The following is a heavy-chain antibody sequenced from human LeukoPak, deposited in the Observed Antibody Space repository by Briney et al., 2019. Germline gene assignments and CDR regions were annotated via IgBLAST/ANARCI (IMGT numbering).Heavy chain of an antibody. CDR1: GFTFSSYA. J-gene: IGHJ3*02. CDR2: ISGSVGST. Sequence: GGSLRLPCAASGFTFSSYAMSWVRQAPGKGLEWVSAISGSVGSTYYADSVKGRFTISRDNSKNTLYLQMNSRRAEDTAVYYCAKDLEYYYDSSGYYYGDDAFDIWGQGTMVTVSS. CDR3: AKDLEYYYDSSGYYYGDDAFDI. V-gene: IGHV3-23*01. D-gene: IGHD3-22*01.